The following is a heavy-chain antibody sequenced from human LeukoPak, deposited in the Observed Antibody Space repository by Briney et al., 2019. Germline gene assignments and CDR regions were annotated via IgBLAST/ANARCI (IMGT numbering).Heavy chain of an antibody. Sequence: PGGSLRLSCAASGFTFSSYSMNWVRQAPGKGLEWVSSISSSSSYIYYADSVKGRSTISRDNAKNSLYLQMNSLRAEDTAVYYCARGSADIVVVPAAISDRFDYWGQGTLVTVSS. V-gene: IGHV3-21*01. CDR2: ISSSSSYI. CDR3: ARGSADIVVVPAAISDRFDY. J-gene: IGHJ4*02. CDR1: GFTFSSYS. D-gene: IGHD2-2*02.